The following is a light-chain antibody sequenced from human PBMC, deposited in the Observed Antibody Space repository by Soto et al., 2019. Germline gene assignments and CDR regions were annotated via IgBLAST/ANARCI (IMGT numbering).Light chain of an antibody. J-gene: IGKJ4*01. Sequence: DIQMTQSPSTLSGSVGDRVTITCRASQTISSWLAWYQQKPGKAPKLLIYDTSTRATGVPTRFSGSRSGAEFTLTINSLQSEELAVYYCQPYNNWPLTFGGGTKV. CDR1: QTISSW. CDR2: DTS. CDR3: QPYNNWPLT. V-gene: IGKV1-5*01.